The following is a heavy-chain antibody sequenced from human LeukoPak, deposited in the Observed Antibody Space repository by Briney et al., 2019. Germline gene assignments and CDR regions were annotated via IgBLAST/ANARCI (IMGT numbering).Heavy chain of an antibody. Sequence: GESLKISCKGSGYSFTNYWIAWVRQMPGKGLEWMGTIYPDDSDTRYSPSFQGQVTMSADKSISTAYLQWSSLKASDTAMYYCARQSSISWFLGYWGQGTLVTVSS. D-gene: IGHD2-2*01. CDR1: GYSFTNYW. CDR3: ARQSSISWFLGY. J-gene: IGHJ4*02. V-gene: IGHV5-51*01. CDR2: IYPDDSDT.